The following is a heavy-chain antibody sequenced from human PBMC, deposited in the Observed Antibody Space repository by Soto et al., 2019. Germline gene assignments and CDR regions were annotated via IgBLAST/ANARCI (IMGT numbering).Heavy chain of an antibody. J-gene: IGHJ4*02. D-gene: IGHD6-19*01. Sequence: SETLSLTCSVSGGSISGSYWSWIRQSPGKGLEWLGYVYYTGSANYSPSLRSRVSISVDTSKNEFSLRLSSVTAADTAVYFCARSVAVPGAHIDYWGQGTQVTVSS. CDR1: GGSISGSY. CDR3: ARSVAVPGAHIDY. V-gene: IGHV4-59*01. CDR2: VYYTGSA.